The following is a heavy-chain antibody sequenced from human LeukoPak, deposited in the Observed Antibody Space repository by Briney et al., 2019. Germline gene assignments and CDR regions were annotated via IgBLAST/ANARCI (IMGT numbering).Heavy chain of an antibody. CDR1: GPSFSGYY. D-gene: IGHD6-6*01. J-gene: IGHJ4*02. CDR3: AVSIEYSSSSSDY. CDR2: TNQSGST. V-gene: IGHV4-34*01. Sequence: PSQTLSPTCAVYGPSFSGYYWSCVRHPPGNGLEWIGETNQSGSTNYNPSFKSPITISVDTSKNQFSLKLSSVTAADTAVYYCAVSIEYSSSSSDYWGQGTLVTVSS.